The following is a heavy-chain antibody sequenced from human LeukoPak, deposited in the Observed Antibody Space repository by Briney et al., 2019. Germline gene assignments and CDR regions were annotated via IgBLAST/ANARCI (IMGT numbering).Heavy chain of an antibody. CDR1: GYTFTGYY. Sequence: GASMKVSCKASGYTFTGYYMHWVRQAPGQGLEWMGRINPNSGGTNYAQKFQGRVTMTRDTSISTAYMELSRLRSDDTAVYYCARGGPLVLLWFGGSQDYWGQGTLVTVSS. CDR2: INPNSGGT. J-gene: IGHJ4*02. D-gene: IGHD3-10*01. V-gene: IGHV1-2*06. CDR3: ARGGPLVLLWFGGSQDY.